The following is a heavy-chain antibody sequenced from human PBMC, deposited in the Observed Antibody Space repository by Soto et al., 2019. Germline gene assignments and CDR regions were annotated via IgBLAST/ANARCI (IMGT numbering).Heavy chain of an antibody. J-gene: IGHJ3*02. V-gene: IGHV4-34*01. CDR2: INHSGST. Sequence: PSETLSLTCAVYGGSFSGYYWSWIRQPPGKGLEWIGEINHSGSTNYNPSLKSRVTISVDTSKNQFSLKLSSVTAADTAAYYCARGDLAGEDEAFDIWGQGTIVTVSS. CDR3: ARGDLAGEDEAFDI. CDR1: GGSFSGYY.